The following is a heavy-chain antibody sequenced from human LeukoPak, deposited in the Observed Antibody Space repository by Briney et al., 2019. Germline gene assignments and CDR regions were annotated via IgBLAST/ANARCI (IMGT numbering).Heavy chain of an antibody. CDR3: AKDYLLGSYSSSSIDY. Sequence: ASVKVSCKASGYTFTSYAMHWVRQAPGQRLEWMGWINAGNGNTKYSQKFQGGVTITRDTSASTAYMELSSLRSEDTAVYYCAKDYLLGSYSSSSIDYWGQGTLVTVSS. V-gene: IGHV1-3*01. CDR2: INAGNGNT. D-gene: IGHD6-6*01. J-gene: IGHJ4*02. CDR1: GYTFTSYA.